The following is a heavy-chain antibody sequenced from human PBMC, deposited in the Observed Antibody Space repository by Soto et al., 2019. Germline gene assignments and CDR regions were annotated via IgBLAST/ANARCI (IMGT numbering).Heavy chain of an antibody. D-gene: IGHD5-18*01. V-gene: IGHV3-21*04. Sequence: GGSMRVSCGAAGFTFSSYSRNWVRQAPGKGLEWVSSISSSSSYIYYADSVKGRFTISRDNAKNSLYLQMNSLRAEDTAVYYCAKDIQEWSQGFFDYWGQGQWSPSPQ. CDR3: AKDIQEWSQGFFDY. J-gene: IGHJ4*02. CDR2: ISSSSSYI. CDR1: GFTFSSYS.